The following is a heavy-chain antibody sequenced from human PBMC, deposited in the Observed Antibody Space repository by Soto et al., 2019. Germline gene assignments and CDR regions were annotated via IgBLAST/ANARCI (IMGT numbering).Heavy chain of an antibody. V-gene: IGHV4-34*01. D-gene: IGHD3-22*01. CDR2: INHSGST. CDR3: ARGDKSNRTMIVVVPIGLDY. CDR1: GGSFSGYY. J-gene: IGHJ4*02. Sequence: SETLSLTCAVYGGSFSGYYWSWIRQPPGKGLEWIGEINHSGSTNYNPSRKSRVTISVDTSKNQFSLKLSSVTAADTAVYYCARGDKSNRTMIVVVPIGLDYWGQGTLVTVSS.